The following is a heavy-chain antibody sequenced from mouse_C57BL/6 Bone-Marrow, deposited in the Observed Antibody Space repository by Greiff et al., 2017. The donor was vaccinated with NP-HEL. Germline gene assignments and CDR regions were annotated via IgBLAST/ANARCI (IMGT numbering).Heavy chain of an antibody. V-gene: IGHV2-2*01. CDR3: ASLTGTWFAY. CDR2: IWSGGST. J-gene: IGHJ3*01. CDR1: GFSFTSYG. Sequence: VKLMESGPGLVQPSQRLSITCTVSGFSFTSYGVHWVRQSPGKGLEWLGVIWSGGSTDYNAAFISRLSISKDNSKSQVFFKMNSLQADDTAIYYCASLTGTWFAYWGQGTLVTVSA. D-gene: IGHD4-1*01.